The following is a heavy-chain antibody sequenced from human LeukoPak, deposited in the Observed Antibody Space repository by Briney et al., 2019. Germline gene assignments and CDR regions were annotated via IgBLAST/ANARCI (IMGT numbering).Heavy chain of an antibody. V-gene: IGHV4-59*01. D-gene: IGHD3-10*01. J-gene: IGHJ6*02. CDR2: IYYSGRT. Sequence: PSETLSLTCTVSGGSISYYYWSWIGQAPGQGLEWIGYIYYSGRTNYNPSLKSGVTISVDTSKNQFSLKLSSVTAADTAVYYCARDRWMVRGVMAYYYCMDVWGQGTTVTVSS. CDR3: ARDRWMVRGVMAYYYCMDV. CDR1: GGSISYYY.